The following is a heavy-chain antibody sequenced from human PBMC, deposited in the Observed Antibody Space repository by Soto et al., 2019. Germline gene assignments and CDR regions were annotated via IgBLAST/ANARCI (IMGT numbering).Heavy chain of an antibody. CDR1: GYTFTIYY. V-gene: IGHV1-46*01. CDR3: ARGNYYGSKDYYYYYYGMDV. J-gene: IGHJ6*02. CDR2: INPSAGST. D-gene: IGHD3-10*01. Sequence: GASVKVSCKASGYTFTIYYMHWVLQAPGQGLEWMGIINPSAGSTSYAQRFKGRVTITADESTSTAYMELSSLRSEDTAVYYCARGNYYGSKDYYYYYYGMDVWGQGTTVTVSS.